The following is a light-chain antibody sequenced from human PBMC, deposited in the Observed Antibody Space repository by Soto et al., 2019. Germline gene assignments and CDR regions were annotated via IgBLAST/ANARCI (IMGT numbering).Light chain of an antibody. J-gene: IGKJ1*01. CDR3: QHYNSYSEA. CDR1: QTIISW. CDR2: KAS. V-gene: IGKV1-5*03. Sequence: DIPMPQSPSTLSGSVGDRVTITCRASQTIISWLAWYQQKPGKAPKLLIYKASTLKSGVPSRFSGSGSGTEFTLTISSLQPDDFATYYCQHYNSYSEAFGQGTKVELK.